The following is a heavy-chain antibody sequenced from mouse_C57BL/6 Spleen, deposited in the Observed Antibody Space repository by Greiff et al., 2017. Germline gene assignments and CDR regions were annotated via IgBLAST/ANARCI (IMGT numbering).Heavy chain of an antibody. V-gene: IGHV1-5*01. CDR3: TRGVTTAMDY. CDR1: GYTFTSYW. D-gene: IGHD2-3*01. J-gene: IGHJ4*01. CDR2: IYPGNSDT. Sequence: VQLQQSGTVLARPGASVKMSCKTSGYTFTSYWMHWVKQRPGQGLEWIGAIYPGNSDTSYNQKFKGQAKLTAVTSASTAYMELSSLTHEDFAVYYCTRGVTTAMDYGGQGTSVTVSS.